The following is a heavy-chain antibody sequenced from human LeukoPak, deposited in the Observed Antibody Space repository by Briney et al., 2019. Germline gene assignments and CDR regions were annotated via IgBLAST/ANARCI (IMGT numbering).Heavy chain of an antibody. Sequence: GESLKISCKGSGYSFTSYWIGWVREMPGKGLEWMGVIYPGDSDTRYSPSFQGQVTISADKSISTAYLQWSSLKASDTAMYYCASYKDPGYSYGPRAFDIWGQGTMVTVSS. CDR2: IYPGDSDT. D-gene: IGHD5-18*01. J-gene: IGHJ3*02. CDR3: ASYKDPGYSYGPRAFDI. V-gene: IGHV5-51*01. CDR1: GYSFTSYW.